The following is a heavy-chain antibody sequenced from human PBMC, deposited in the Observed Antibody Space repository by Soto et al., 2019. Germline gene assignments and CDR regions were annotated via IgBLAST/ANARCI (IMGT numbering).Heavy chain of an antibody. V-gene: IGHV3-7*03. J-gene: IGHJ5*02. Sequence: PGGSPRPSFAASQLTFRKYWVNWVRQAPGRGLEWVANINPGGSDTRYIDSVKGRFTISTDIAQNSVSLQMNSLRVDDKAVYYCLGGTETDTPWGQGTLVTVSS. CDR2: INPGGSDT. CDR3: LGGTETDTP. CDR1: QLTFRKYW. D-gene: IGHD3-16*01.